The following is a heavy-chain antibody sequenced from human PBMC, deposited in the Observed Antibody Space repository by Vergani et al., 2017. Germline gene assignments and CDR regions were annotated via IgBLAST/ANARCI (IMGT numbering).Heavy chain of an antibody. CDR1: GFTFSSYG. Sequence: QVQLVESGGGVVQPGRSLRLSCAASGFTFSSYGMHWVRQAPGKGLEWVAVIWYDGSNKYYADSVKGRFTISRDNSKNTLYLQMNSLRAEDTAVYYCARNPVYYYDSSGRFDYWGQGTLVTVSS. CDR3: ARNPVYYYDSSGRFDY. CDR2: IWYDGSNK. V-gene: IGHV3-33*01. J-gene: IGHJ4*02. D-gene: IGHD3-22*01.